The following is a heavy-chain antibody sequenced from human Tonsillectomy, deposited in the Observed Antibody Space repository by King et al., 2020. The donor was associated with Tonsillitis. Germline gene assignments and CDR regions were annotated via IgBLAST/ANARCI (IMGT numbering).Heavy chain of an antibody. Sequence: VQLVESGGGLVQPGGSLRLSCAASGFTFSSHDMSWVRQAPGKGLEWVSAISGSGGTTYYADTVKGRFTISRDNSTNTLYMQMNSLGAEDTAVSYCGEDPTNWGTGDGGQGTLATVSS. V-gene: IGHV3-23*04. J-gene: IGHJ4*02. CDR2: ISGSGGTT. CDR1: GFTFSSHD. D-gene: IGHD7-27*01. CDR3: GEDPTNWGTGD.